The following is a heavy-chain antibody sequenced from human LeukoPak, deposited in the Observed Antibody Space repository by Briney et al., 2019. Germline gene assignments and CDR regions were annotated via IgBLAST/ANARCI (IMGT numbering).Heavy chain of an antibody. CDR1: GFTLSSYN. D-gene: IGHD2-2*01. CDR3: AREGGDIVVVPASFDY. Sequence: GGSLRLSCAVSGFTLSSYNMNWVRQAPGKGLEWVSSISSSSSYIYYADSVKGRFTISRDNAKNSLYLQMNSLRAEDTAVYYCAREGGDIVVVPASFDYWGQGTLVTVSS. J-gene: IGHJ4*02. V-gene: IGHV3-21*01. CDR2: ISSSSSYI.